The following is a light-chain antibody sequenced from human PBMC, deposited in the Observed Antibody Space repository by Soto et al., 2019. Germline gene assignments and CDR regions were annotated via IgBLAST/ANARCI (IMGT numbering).Light chain of an antibody. CDR2: DAS. V-gene: IGKV1-5*01. CDR3: KQSNSYSKT. Sequence: QVTHSAFALSASIGDRVTITCRASQSISSWLAWYQQKPGKAPKLLIYDASSLESGVPSRFSGSGSGTEFTLTISSLQPDDFATYYCKQSNSYSKTFGQGTKVDIK. J-gene: IGKJ1*01. CDR1: QSISSW.